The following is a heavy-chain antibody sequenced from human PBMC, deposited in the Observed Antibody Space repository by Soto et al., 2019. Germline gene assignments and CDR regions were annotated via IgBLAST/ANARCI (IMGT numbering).Heavy chain of an antibody. CDR3: LSRNSDAFDI. J-gene: IGHJ3*02. V-gene: IGHV3-53*01. CDR2: IYSGGST. CDR1: GFTVSSNY. Sequence: GGSLRLSCAASGFTVSSNYMSWVRQAPGKGLEWVSVIYSGGSTYYADSVKGRFTISRDNSKNTLYLQMNSLRAEDTAVYYSLSRNSDAFDIWGQGTMVTVSS.